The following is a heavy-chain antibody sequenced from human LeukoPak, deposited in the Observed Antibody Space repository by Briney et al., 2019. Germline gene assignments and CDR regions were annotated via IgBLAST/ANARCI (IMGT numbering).Heavy chain of an antibody. Sequence: ASVKVSCKASGYTFTNYGISWVRQAPGQGLEWMGWISGYNGNTNYAQKLQGRVTMTTDTSTSTAYMELRSLRSDDTAVYYCARGFRTIFGVVTTEFDPWGQGTLVTVSS. D-gene: IGHD3-3*01. CDR1: GYTFTNYG. J-gene: IGHJ5*02. CDR2: ISGYNGNT. CDR3: ARGFRTIFGVVTTEFDP. V-gene: IGHV1-18*01.